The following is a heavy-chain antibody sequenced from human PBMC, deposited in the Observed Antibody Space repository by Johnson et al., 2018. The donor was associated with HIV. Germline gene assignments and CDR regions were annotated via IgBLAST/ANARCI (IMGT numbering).Heavy chain of an antibody. CDR3: ARDESSRLQLTGNDAFDI. D-gene: IGHD6-13*01. Sequence: QMLLVESGGGVVQPGRSLRLSCAASGFTFSSYAMHWVRQATGKGLEWVAGISYDGSNKSYADSVKGRFTISKDNSKKTLYLQMNSLRAEDTAVYYCARDESSRLQLTGNDAFDIWGQGTMVTVSS. J-gene: IGHJ3*02. CDR2: ISYDGSNK. CDR1: GFTFSSYA. V-gene: IGHV3-30*04.